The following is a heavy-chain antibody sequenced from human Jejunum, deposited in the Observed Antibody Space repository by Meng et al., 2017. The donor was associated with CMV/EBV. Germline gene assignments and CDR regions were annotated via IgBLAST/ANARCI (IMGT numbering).Heavy chain of an antibody. Sequence: SGFSPLPAGGNVGWFRQPPGKALEGLALVYWNDDKRYTPSLKSRLTITKDSSKNQVVLTMTNMDPVDTATYYCARRRRDDSWTDFDYWGKGKMGTVSS. CDR2: VYWNDDK. D-gene: IGHD3-3*01. J-gene: IGHJ4*02. V-gene: IGHV2-5*01. CDR3: ARRRRDDSWTDFDY. CDR1: GFSPLPAGGN.